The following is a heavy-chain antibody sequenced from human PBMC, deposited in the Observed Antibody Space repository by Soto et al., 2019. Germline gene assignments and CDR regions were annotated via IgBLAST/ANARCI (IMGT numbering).Heavy chain of an antibody. V-gene: IGHV1-69*13. CDR1: GGTFSSYS. D-gene: IGHD3-22*01. Sequence: SVKVSCKAPGGTFSSYSISWVLQAPGQGFEWMGGIIPIFGTANYAQKFQGRVTITADESTSTAYMELSSLRSEDTAVYYCARDRLDGVTMIVVVQGVGAFDSWGQGTMVTVSS. CDR2: IIPIFGTA. J-gene: IGHJ3*02. CDR3: ARDRLDGVTMIVVVQGVGAFDS.